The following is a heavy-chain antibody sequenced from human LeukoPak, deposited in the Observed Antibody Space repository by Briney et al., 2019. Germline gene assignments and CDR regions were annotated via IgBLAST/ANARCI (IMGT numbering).Heavy chain of an antibody. V-gene: IGHV4-39*07. CDR1: GGSISSSSYY. D-gene: IGHD6-13*01. J-gene: IGHJ6*02. Sequence: SETLSLTCTVSGGSISSSSYYWGWIRQPPGKGLEWIGSIYYSGSTYYNPSLKSRVTISVDTSKNQFSLKLSSVTAADTAVYYCARVNSAAGYYYYYYGMDVWGQGTTVTVSS. CDR3: ARVNSAAGYYYYYYGMDV. CDR2: IYYSGST.